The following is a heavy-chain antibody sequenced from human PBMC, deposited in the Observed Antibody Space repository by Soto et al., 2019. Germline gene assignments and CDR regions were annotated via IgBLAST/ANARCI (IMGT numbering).Heavy chain of an antibody. D-gene: IGHD6-19*01. Sequence: SQTLSLTCAISGDSVSSNSAAWNWIRQSPSRGLEWLGRTYYRSKWYNDYAVSVKSRITINPDTSKNQFSLQLNSVTPEDTAVYYCARDPSSIAVAGTYYYYGMDVWGQGIPVTVSS. CDR1: GDSVSSNSAA. J-gene: IGHJ6*02. CDR2: TYYRSKWYN. CDR3: ARDPSSIAVAGTYYYYGMDV. V-gene: IGHV6-1*01.